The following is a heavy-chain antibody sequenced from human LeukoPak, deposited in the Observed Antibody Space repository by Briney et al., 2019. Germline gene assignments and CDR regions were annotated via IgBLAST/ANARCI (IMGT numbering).Heavy chain of an antibody. CDR3: AITHAQWLVGPEAFDI. J-gene: IGHJ3*02. D-gene: IGHD6-19*01. Sequence: ASVTVSCKASGYTYISCAKNGVRQAPGQGLEWVGWINTDSGNPTYAQGFTGRFVFSLDTSVSTAYLQISSLKAEDTAVYYCAITHAQWLVGPEAFDIWGQGTMVTVSS. V-gene: IGHV7-4-1*02. CDR1: GYTYISCA. CDR2: INTDSGNP.